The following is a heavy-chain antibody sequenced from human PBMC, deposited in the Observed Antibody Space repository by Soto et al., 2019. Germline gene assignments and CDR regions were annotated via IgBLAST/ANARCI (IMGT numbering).Heavy chain of an antibody. CDR2: IIPISATT. V-gene: IGHV1-69*01. CDR1: GVTFSSYA. Sequence: QVQLVQSGAEVKKPGSSVKVSCKASGVTFSSYAISWVRQAPGQGLEWMGGIIPISATTNYAQKFQGRGTITAYESKSAAYMELSSLRSEDTAVYSCARSQGSSTSLEIYYYFYYGMDVWGQGTTVTVSS. J-gene: IGHJ6*02. CDR3: ARSQGSSTSLEIYYYFYYGMDV. D-gene: IGHD2-2*01.